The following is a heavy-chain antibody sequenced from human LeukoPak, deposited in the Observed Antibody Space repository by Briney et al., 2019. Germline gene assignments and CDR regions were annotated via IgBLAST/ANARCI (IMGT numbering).Heavy chain of an antibody. D-gene: IGHD3/OR15-3a*01. J-gene: IGHJ6*03. V-gene: IGHV4-4*07. Sequence: SETLSLTCTVSGGSISSHYWSWIRQPAGKGLEWIGHMYISGSTDYNPSLKNRVTMSVETSKNQFSLKLISVTAADTAVYYCAREVRTGYWPHVHYYYYMDVWGKGTTVTVSS. CDR1: GGSISSHY. CDR2: MYISGST. CDR3: AREVRTGYWPHVHYYYYMDV.